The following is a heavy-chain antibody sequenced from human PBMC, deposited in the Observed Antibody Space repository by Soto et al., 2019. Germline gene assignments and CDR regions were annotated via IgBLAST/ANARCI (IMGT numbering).Heavy chain of an antibody. CDR2: MNPNSANT. D-gene: IGHD1-26*01. CDR1: GYTFTSYD. J-gene: IGHJ4*02. Sequence: QVQLVQSGAEVKKPGASVKVSCKASGYTFTSYDINWVRQATGQGRAWMGWMNPNSANTGYAQKFQGRVTMTRNTSIGTAYMELSSLRSEDTAMYYCARSTRYYDIDYWGQGTLVTVSS. CDR3: ARSTRYYDIDY. V-gene: IGHV1-8*01.